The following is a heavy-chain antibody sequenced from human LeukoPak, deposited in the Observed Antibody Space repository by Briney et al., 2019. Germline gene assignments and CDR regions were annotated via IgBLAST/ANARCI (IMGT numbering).Heavy chain of an antibody. V-gene: IGHV4-39*07. CDR3: ARDLASYCSGGSCYSDI. J-gene: IGHJ3*02. D-gene: IGHD2-15*01. CDR1: GGSISSSSYY. CDR2: IYYSGST. Sequence: SETLSLTCTVSGGSISSSSYYWGWIRQPPGKGLEWIGSIYYSGSTYYNPSLKSRVTISVDTSKNQFSLKLSSVTAADTAVYYCARDLASYCSGGSCYSDIWGQGTMVTVSS.